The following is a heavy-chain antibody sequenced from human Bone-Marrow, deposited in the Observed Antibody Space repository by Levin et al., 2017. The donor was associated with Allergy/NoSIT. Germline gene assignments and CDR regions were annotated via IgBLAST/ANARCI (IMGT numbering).Heavy chain of an antibody. CDR3: ASRVLLVAVAGDY. Sequence: PSETLSLTCTVSGGSISSSSYYWGWIRQPPGKGLEWIGSIYYSGSTYYNPSLKSRVTISVDTSKNQFSLKLSSVTAADTAVYYCASRVLLVAVAGDYWGQGTLVTVSS. CDR1: GGSISSSSYY. D-gene: IGHD6-19*01. J-gene: IGHJ4*02. V-gene: IGHV4-39*01. CDR2: IYYSGST.